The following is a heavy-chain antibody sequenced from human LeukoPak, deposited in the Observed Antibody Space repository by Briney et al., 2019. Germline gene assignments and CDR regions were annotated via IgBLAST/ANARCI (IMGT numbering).Heavy chain of an antibody. Sequence: SETLSLTCAVYGGSFSGYYWSWIRQPPGKGLEWIGEINHSVSTNYNPSLKSRVTISVDTSKNQFSLKLSSVTAADTAVYCCARGQQLVRLSLWGQGTLVTVSS. D-gene: IGHD6-6*01. CDR1: GGSFSGYY. V-gene: IGHV4-34*01. CDR3: ARGQQLVRLSL. CDR2: INHSVST. J-gene: IGHJ4*02.